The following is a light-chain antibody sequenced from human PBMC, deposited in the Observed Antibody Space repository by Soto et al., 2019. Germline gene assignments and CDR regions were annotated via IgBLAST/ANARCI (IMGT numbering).Light chain of an antibody. CDR1: QTVSSNN. CDR3: QQYGSSPFT. V-gene: IGKV3-20*01. J-gene: IGKJ3*01. Sequence: DIVLTQSPGTLSLSPGERATLSCRASQTVSSNNLAWYQQKRGQAPRLLIYGASSRAAAIPDRFRGSGSGTDFTLIISSLAPEDFAVYYCQQYGSSPFTXGXGTAVDIK. CDR2: GAS.